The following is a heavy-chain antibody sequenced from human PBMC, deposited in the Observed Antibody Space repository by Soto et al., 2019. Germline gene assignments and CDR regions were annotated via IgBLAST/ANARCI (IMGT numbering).Heavy chain of an antibody. J-gene: IGHJ4*02. CDR3: ERDSSSYAFDY. V-gene: IGHV4-59*01. Sequence: SETLSLTCTVSGGSLNNYYWSWIRLAPGKGLEWIGYIYYTGTTKYNASLKSRVTMSVDASNNEFSLKMTSMTAADTGIYYCERDSSSYAFDYWGQGTQVTVSS. D-gene: IGHD3-16*01. CDR1: GGSLNNYY. CDR2: IYYTGTT.